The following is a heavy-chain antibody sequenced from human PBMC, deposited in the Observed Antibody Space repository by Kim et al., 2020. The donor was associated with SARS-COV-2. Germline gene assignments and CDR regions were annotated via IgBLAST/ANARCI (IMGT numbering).Heavy chain of an antibody. J-gene: IGHJ4*01. CDR3: ARWYVYGWPASLSYYF. V-gene: IGHV3-33*05. CDR1: GFTFSSYG. D-gene: IGHD3-16*02. CDR2: ISYDGSNK. Sequence: GGSLRLSCAASGFTFSSYGMHWVRQAPGKGLEWVAVISYDGSNKYYADSVKGRFTISRDNSKNTLYLQMNSLRAEDTAVYYCARWYVYGWPASLSYYF.